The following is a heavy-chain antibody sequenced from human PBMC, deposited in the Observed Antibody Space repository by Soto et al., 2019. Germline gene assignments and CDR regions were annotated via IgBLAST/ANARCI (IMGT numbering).Heavy chain of an antibody. CDR1: GLTFRISW. CDR2: INPAGNVQ. Sequence: VQLVESGGGLVQPEESLRLSCTASGLTFRISWMTWVRQAPGEGLEWVSNINPAGNVQHYADSVKERFTISRDNAKNSLFLQMSGLRVEDTAVYYCATANTPYAFDMWGQGTMVTVSS. V-gene: IGHV3-7*01. J-gene: IGHJ3*02. CDR3: ATANTPYAFDM.